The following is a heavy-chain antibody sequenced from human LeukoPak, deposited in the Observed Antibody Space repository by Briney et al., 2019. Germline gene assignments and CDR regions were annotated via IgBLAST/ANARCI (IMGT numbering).Heavy chain of an antibody. D-gene: IGHD6-13*01. CDR2: ISYDGSNK. CDR3: AREGPSSSWNY. Sequence: GGSLRLSCTASGFTFSSYGMHWVRQAPGKGLEWVAVISYDGSNKYYADSVKGRFTISRDNAKNTLYLQMNSLRAEDTAVYYCAREGPSSSWNYWGQGTLVTVSS. V-gene: IGHV3-30*03. J-gene: IGHJ4*02. CDR1: GFTFSSYG.